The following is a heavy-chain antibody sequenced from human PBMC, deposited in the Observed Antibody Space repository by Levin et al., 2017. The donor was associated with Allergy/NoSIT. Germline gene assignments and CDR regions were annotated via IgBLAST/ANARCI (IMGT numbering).Heavy chain of an antibody. CDR3: ARRVDTTMID. V-gene: IGHV3-48*02. Sequence: QPGGSLRLSCAASGFTFSAYTMNWVRQAPGKGLEWVSFISGSSNTIYYADSVKGRFTISRDNAKNSLYLQMNSLRDEDTAMYYCARRVDTTMIDWGQGTLVTVSS. J-gene: IGHJ4*02. D-gene: IGHD5-18*01. CDR1: GFTFSAYT. CDR2: ISGSSNTI.